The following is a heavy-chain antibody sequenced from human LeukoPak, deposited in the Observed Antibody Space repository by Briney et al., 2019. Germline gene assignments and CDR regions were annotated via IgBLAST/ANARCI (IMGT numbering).Heavy chain of an antibody. CDR1: GFTFSKYW. D-gene: IGHD1-14*01. J-gene: IGHJ4*02. CDR3: AAYGMALSALDY. Sequence: PGGSERLSCVVSGFTFSKYWMTWVRQAPGKGLEWVANIKLDGSDKYYVDSVKDRFTISRDNAKNSLYLQMNSLRAEDTAVYYCAAYGMALSALDYWGQGTMVTVSS. V-gene: IGHV3-7*05. CDR2: IKLDGSDK.